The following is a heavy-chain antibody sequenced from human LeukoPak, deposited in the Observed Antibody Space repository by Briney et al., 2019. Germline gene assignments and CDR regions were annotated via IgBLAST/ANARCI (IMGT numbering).Heavy chain of an antibody. Sequence: ASVKVSCKASGYTFPIYGISWVRQAPGQGLEWMGWISAYNGNTNYAQKLQGRVTMTTDTSTSTAYMELRSLRSDDTAVYYCARMGPAAAGTTPNWFDPWGQGTLVTVSS. V-gene: IGHV1-18*01. CDR1: GYTFPIYG. CDR2: ISAYNGNT. D-gene: IGHD6-13*01. J-gene: IGHJ5*02. CDR3: ARMGPAAAGTTPNWFDP.